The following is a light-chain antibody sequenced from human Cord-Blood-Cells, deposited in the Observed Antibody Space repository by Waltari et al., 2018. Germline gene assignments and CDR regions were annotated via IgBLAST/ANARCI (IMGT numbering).Light chain of an antibody. CDR1: QDISNY. V-gene: IGKV1-33*01. J-gene: IGKJ1*01. CDR3: QQYDNLPRT. Sequence: DIQMTQSPSSLSASVGDRVTITCQASQDISNYLNWYQQKPGKAPKLLIYDASNLETVVPSRVSGSGAGTDFTFTISSLQPEDIATYYCQQYDNLPRTFGQGP. CDR2: DAS.